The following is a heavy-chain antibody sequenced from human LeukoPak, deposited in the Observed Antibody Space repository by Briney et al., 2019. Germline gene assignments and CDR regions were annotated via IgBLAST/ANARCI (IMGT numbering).Heavy chain of an antibody. Sequence: GGSLRLSCVASGFPFRSFSMNWVRQAPGKGLEWVSSISSSSTYIYYADSVKGRFTISRDNAKNSLYLQMNSLRAEDTAVYYCARDISDDYWGQGTLVTVSS. CDR1: GFPFRSFS. V-gene: IGHV3-21*01. CDR2: ISSSSTYI. D-gene: IGHD1-26*01. CDR3: ARDISDDY. J-gene: IGHJ4*02.